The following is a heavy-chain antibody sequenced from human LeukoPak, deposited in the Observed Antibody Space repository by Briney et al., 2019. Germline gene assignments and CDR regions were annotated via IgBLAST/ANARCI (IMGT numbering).Heavy chain of an antibody. D-gene: IGHD3-3*01. J-gene: IGHJ6*03. CDR3: ARGGYYYYYMDV. CDR2: ISSSSSYI. V-gene: IGHV3-21*01. CDR1: GFTFSTYI. Sequence: GGSLRLSCAASGFTFSTYIMNWVRQTPGKGLEWVSSISSSSSYIYYADSVKGRFTISRDNAKNSLYLQMNSLRAEDTAVYYCARGGYYYYYMDVWGKGTTVTISS.